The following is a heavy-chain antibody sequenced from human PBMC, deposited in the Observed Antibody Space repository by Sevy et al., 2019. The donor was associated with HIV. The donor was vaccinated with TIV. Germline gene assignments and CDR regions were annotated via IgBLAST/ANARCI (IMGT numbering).Heavy chain of an antibody. D-gene: IGHD6-19*01. J-gene: IGHJ6*02. Sequence: DAVKVSCEASGFNFRSYDIYWVRQAPGQGLERRGWMNTNTSNTGFAQKFQGRVTMTRNSSISTAYMELSNLRSEDTAVYYCSRVSGWHLRYGLDVWGQGTTVNVSS. CDR1: GFNFRSYD. V-gene: IGHV1-8*02. CDR2: MNTNTSNT. CDR3: SRVSGWHLRYGLDV.